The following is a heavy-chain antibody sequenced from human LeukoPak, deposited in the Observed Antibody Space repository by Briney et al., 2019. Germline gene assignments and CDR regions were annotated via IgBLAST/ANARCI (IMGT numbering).Heavy chain of an antibody. Sequence: GGSLRLSCAASGFTFSSYSMNWVRQAPGKGLEWVSSISSSSSYIYYADLVKGRFTISRDNAKNSLYLQMNSLRAEDTAVYYCAREILRRTGRSAFDIWGQGTMVTVSS. CDR2: ISSSSSYI. J-gene: IGHJ3*02. V-gene: IGHV3-21*01. CDR3: AREILRRTGRSAFDI. CDR1: GFTFSSYS. D-gene: IGHD4-17*01.